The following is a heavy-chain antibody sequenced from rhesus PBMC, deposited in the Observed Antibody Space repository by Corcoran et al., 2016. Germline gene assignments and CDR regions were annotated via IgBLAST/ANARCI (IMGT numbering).Heavy chain of an antibody. CDR3: TRAYSSGWYYFDY. Sequence: DVQLVESGGGLVKPGGSLRLSCVASGFTFSSYVMHWVRQAPGKGLEWVSVIIGSCGTIDYADCVKGRFTSSGDKGRGALFLQMNSLRAEDTAVYYCTRAYSSGWYYFDYWGQGVLVTVSS. V-gene: IGHV3S26*01. D-gene: IGHD6-31*01. CDR2: IIGSCGTI. J-gene: IGHJ4*01. CDR1: GFTFSSYV.